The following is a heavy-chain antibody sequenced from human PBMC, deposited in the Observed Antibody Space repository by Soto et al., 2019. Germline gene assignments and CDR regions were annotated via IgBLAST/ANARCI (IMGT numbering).Heavy chain of an antibody. V-gene: IGHV3-7*05. CDR1: GFTFSSYW. J-gene: IGHJ6*02. Sequence: EVQLVESGGGLVQPGGSLRLSCAASGFTFSSYWMSWVRQAPGKGLEWVANIKQDESEKYYVESVKGRFTISRDNAKNSLYLQMKSLRAEDTAVYYCAKEGVSTALDVWGQGTTVTVSS. D-gene: IGHD2-8*01. CDR3: AKEGVSTALDV. CDR2: IKQDESEK.